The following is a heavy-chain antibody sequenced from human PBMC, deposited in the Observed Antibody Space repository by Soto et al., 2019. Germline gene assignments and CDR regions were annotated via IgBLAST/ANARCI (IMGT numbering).Heavy chain of an antibody. V-gene: IGHV4-34*01. J-gene: IGHJ5*02. Sequence: KLSETLSLTCAVYGGSFSGYYWSWIRQPPGKGLEWIGEINHSGSTNYNPSLKSRVTISVDTSKNQFSLKLSSVTAADTAVYYCARGARITIFGVVYNWFDPWGQGTLVTVSS. CDR2: INHSGST. D-gene: IGHD3-3*01. CDR1: GGSFSGYY. CDR3: ARGARITIFGVVYNWFDP.